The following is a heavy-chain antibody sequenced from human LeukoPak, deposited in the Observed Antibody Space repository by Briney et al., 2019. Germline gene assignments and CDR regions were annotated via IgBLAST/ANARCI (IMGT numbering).Heavy chain of an antibody. J-gene: IGHJ3*02. D-gene: IGHD1-26*01. CDR1: GFTFSDHY. CDR3: VRIDMGATSRDAFEI. V-gene: IGHV3-72*01. Sequence: PGGSLRLSCAASGFTFSDHYIDWVRQAPGKGLEWVGRSRDKTQSYTTDYAASVKGRFIISRDDPKNSLYLQPNSLKSEDTAVYYCVRIDMGATSRDAFEIWGQGTMVTVSS. CDR2: SRDKTQSYTT.